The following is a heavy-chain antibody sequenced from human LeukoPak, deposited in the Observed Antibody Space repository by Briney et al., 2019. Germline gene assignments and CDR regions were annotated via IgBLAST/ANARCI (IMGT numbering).Heavy chain of an antibody. J-gene: IGHJ4*02. V-gene: IGHV4-39*01. CDR1: GGSIGSSGYF. D-gene: IGHD4-11*01. CDR2: IYYSGST. Sequence: PSETLSLTCTVSGGSIGSSGYFWAWIRQPPGKGLEWIGTIYYSGSTYYSPSLKSRVTISVDTSKNQFSLKLSSVTAADTAVYYCARQDGMTAVTTVIDYWGQGTLVTVSS. CDR3: ARQDGMTAVTTVIDY.